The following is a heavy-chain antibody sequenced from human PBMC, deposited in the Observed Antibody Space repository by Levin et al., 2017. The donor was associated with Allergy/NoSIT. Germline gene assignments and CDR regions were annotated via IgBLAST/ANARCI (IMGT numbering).Heavy chain of an antibody. CDR1: GFTFSDYY. V-gene: IGHV3-11*01. CDR2: ISSSGSTI. Sequence: GGSLRLSCAASGFTFSDYYMSWIRQAPGKGLEWVSYISSSGSTIYYADSVKGRFTISRDNAKNSLYLQMNSLRAEDTAVYYCARATKAEWLVRTGGAFDIWGQGTMVTVSS. D-gene: IGHD6-19*01. CDR3: ARATKAEWLVRTGGAFDI. J-gene: IGHJ3*02.